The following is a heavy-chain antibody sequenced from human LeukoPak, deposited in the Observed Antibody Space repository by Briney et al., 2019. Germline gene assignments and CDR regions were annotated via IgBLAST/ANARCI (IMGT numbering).Heavy chain of an antibody. V-gene: IGHV4-39*01. CDR3: ARRRGDYYDSSEVDY. CDR1: DGSISSSSYY. Sequence: PSQTLSLTCTVSDGSISSSSYYWGWIRQPPGKGLEWIGSIYYSGSTYYNPSLKSRVTISVDTSKNQFSLKLSSVTAADTAVYYCARRRGDYYDSSEVDYWGQGTLVTVSS. J-gene: IGHJ4*02. D-gene: IGHD3-22*01. CDR2: IYYSGST.